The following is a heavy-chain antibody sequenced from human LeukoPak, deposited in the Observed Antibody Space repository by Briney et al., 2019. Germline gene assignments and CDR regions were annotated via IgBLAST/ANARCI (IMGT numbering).Heavy chain of an antibody. Sequence: GASVKVSCKASGYTFTSYDINWVRRAAGQGLEWMGWMNPNSGNTGYAQKFQGRVTMTRNTSISTAYMELSSLRSEDTAVYYCARARGYSGYGSYYFDYWGQGMLVTVSS. CDR1: GYTFTSYD. J-gene: IGHJ4*02. CDR3: ARARGYSGYGSYYFDY. CDR2: MNPNSGNT. D-gene: IGHD5-12*01. V-gene: IGHV1-8*01.